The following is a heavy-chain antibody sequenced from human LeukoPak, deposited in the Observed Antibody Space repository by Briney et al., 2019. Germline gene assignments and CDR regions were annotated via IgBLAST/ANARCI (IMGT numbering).Heavy chain of an antibody. Sequence: SVKVSCKVSGYTLTELSMHWVRQAPGKGLEWMGGFDPEDGETIYAQKFQGGVTMTEDTSTDTAYMELSSLRSEDTAVYYCATDQWLEDYHYFDYWGQGTLVTVSS. CDR1: GYTLTELS. D-gene: IGHD6-19*01. CDR2: FDPEDGET. V-gene: IGHV1-24*01. CDR3: ATDQWLEDYHYFDY. J-gene: IGHJ4*02.